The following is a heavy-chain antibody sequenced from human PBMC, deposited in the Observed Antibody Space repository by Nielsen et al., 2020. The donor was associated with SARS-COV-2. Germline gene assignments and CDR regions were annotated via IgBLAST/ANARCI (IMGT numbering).Heavy chain of an antibody. J-gene: IGHJ3*01. CDR3: ARGQFTGTYGRGAFDV. Sequence: GESLKISCVASGFSFSDYAMSWVRQAPGKGLEWLSYTSTHESTIYYADSVKGRFTISRDDAKNSLYLQMNSLRAEDTALYYCARGQFTGTYGRGAFDVWGQGTMVTVSS. CDR2: TSTHESTI. V-gene: IGHV3-11*04. CDR1: GFSFSDYA. D-gene: IGHD1-26*01.